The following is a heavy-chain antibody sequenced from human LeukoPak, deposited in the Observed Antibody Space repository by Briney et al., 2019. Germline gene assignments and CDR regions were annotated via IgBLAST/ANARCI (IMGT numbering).Heavy chain of an antibody. V-gene: IGHV3-30*18. J-gene: IGHJ4*02. CDR1: GFTFSSYG. D-gene: IGHD6-19*01. Sequence: GGSLRLSCAASGFTFSSYGMHWVRQAPGKGLEWVAVISYDGSNKYYADSVKGRFTISRDNSKNTLYLQMNSLRAEDTAVYYCAKDRSSGWCLDYWGQGTLVTVSS. CDR2: ISYDGSNK. CDR3: AKDRSSGWCLDY.